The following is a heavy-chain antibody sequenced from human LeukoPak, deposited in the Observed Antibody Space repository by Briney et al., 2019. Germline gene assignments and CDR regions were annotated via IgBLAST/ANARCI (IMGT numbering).Heavy chain of an antibody. D-gene: IGHD3-22*01. Sequence: GESLKISCKGSGYSFTSYWIGWVRQVPGKGLEWMGIIYPGDSDTRYSPSFQGLVTISADKSISSTFLQWHSLKASDTAIYYCARRSQQEGDSYDSNSLRKAFDIWGQGTLVTVSS. V-gene: IGHV5-51*01. CDR3: ARRSQQEGDSYDSNSLRKAFDI. J-gene: IGHJ3*02. CDR2: IYPGDSDT. CDR1: GYSFTSYW.